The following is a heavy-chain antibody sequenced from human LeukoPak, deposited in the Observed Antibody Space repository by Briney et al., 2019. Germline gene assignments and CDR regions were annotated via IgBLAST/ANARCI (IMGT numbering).Heavy chain of an antibody. D-gene: IGHD3-9*01. Sequence: PGGSLRPSCAASGFTFSSYAMSWVRQAPGKGLEWVSAISGSGGSTYYADSVKGRFTISRDNSKNTLYLQMNSLRAEDTAVYYCAKGKGNDILTGYRALYYYYGMDVWGQGTTVTVSS. CDR3: AKGKGNDILTGYRALYYYYGMDV. V-gene: IGHV3-23*01. CDR2: ISGSGGST. CDR1: GFTFSSYA. J-gene: IGHJ6*02.